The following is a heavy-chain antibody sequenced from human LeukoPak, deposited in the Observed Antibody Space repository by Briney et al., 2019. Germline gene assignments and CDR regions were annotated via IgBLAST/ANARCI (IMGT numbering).Heavy chain of an antibody. CDR3: ARVDSVAAKGGWFDP. CDR2: ISAYNGNT. D-gene: IGHD6-19*01. V-gene: IGHV1-18*01. CDR1: GYTFTSYG. Sequence: ASVKVSCKASGYTFTSYGISWVRQAPGQGLEWMGWISAYNGNTNYAQKLQGRVTTTTDTSTSTAYMELRSLRSDDTAVYYCARVDSVAAKGGWFDPWGQGTLVTVSS. J-gene: IGHJ5*02.